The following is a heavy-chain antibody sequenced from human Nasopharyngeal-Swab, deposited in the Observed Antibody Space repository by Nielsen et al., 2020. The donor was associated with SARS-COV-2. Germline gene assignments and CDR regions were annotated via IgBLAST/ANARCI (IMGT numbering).Heavy chain of an antibody. Sequence: SETLSLTCAISGDSVSSNNVGWNWIRQSPSRGLEWLGRTYYGSKRYNHYAPSVKSRVTIKPDTSKNQFSLQMDSVTPEDPAVYYCARGFLQTGFDYWGQGTLVTVSS. CDR2: TYYGSKRYN. CDR3: ARGFLQTGFDY. D-gene: IGHD3-9*01. V-gene: IGHV6-1*01. J-gene: IGHJ4*02. CDR1: GDSVSSNNVG.